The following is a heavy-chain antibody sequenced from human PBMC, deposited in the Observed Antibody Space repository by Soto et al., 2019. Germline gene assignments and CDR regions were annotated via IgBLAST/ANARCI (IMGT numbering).Heavy chain of an antibody. CDR3: AKVPFYDILTGYSFMDV. J-gene: IGHJ6*04. CDR2: ISGSGGST. CDR1: GFTFSSYA. Sequence: EVQLLESGGGLVQPGGSLRLSCAASGFTFSSYAMSWVRQAPGKGLEWVSAISGSGGSTYYADSVKGRFTISRGNSKNTLYLQMNSLRAEDTAVYYCAKVPFYDILTGYSFMDVWGKGTTVTVSS. D-gene: IGHD3-9*01. V-gene: IGHV3-23*01.